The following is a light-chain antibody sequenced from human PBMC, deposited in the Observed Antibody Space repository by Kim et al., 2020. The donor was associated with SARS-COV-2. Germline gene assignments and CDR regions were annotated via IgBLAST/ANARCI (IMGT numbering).Light chain of an antibody. Sequence: SGSGGDRVTITGRASQGISNYLAWYQQKTGKVPKLLIYAASTLQSGVPSRFSGSGSGTDFTLTISGLQPEDVAVYYCQKYNSPPKTFGQGTKLEI. J-gene: IGKJ2*01. CDR3: QKYNSPPKT. V-gene: IGKV1-27*01. CDR1: QGISNY. CDR2: AAS.